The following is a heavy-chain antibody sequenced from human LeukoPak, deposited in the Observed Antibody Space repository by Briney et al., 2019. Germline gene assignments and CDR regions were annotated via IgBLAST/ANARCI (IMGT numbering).Heavy chain of an antibody. D-gene: IGHD3-9*01. J-gene: IGHJ4*02. CDR2: ISSTSSTI. CDR1: GFTFNSYS. V-gene: IGHV3-48*04. Sequence: PGGSLRLSCAASGFTFNSYSMNWVRLAPGKGLEWVSYISSTSSTIYYTESVKGRFTISRDNAKNSLYLQMNSLRAEDTAVYYCARDKDDILTAYYTFDYWGQGTLVAVSS. CDR3: ARDKDDILTAYYTFDY.